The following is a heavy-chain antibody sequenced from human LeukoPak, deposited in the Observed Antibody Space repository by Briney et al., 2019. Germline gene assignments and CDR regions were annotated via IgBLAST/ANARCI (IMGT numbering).Heavy chain of an antibody. V-gene: IGHV3-15*01. CDR1: GFTFSNAW. CDR3: TTDYYDSSGYYYDY. J-gene: IGHJ4*02. Sequence: KPRGSLRLSCAASGFTFSNAWMSWVRQAPGKGLEWVGRIKSKTDGGTTGYAAPVKGRFTISRDDSKNTLYLQMNSLKTEDTAVYYCTTDYYDSSGYYYDYWGQGTLVTVSS. CDR2: IKSKTDGGTT. D-gene: IGHD3-22*01.